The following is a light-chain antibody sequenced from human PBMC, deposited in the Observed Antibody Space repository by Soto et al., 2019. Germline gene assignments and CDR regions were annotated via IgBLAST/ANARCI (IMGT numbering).Light chain of an antibody. CDR2: GAS. CDR3: QQCNNWPLT. J-gene: IGKJ4*01. CDR1: QSVSSN. V-gene: IGKV3-15*01. Sequence: EVVMTQSPATLSVSPGERATLSCRASQSVSSNLALYQQKPGQAPRLLIYGASTRATGIPARFSGSGSGTEFTLTISSLQSEDFAVYYCQQCNNWPLTFGGGTKVEIK.